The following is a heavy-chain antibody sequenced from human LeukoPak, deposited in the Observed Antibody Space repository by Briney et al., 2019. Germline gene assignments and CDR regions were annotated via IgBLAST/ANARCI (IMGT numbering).Heavy chain of an antibody. CDR1: GYTFTSYY. V-gene: IGHV1-46*01. J-gene: IGHJ4*02. CDR3: ARWERWLQYFDY. CDR2: INPSGGGT. D-gene: IGHD5-24*01. Sequence: ASVKVSCKASGYTFTSYYMHWVRQAPGQGLEWMGIINPSGGGTSYAQKFQGRVTMTRDMSTSTVYMELSSLRSEDTAVYYCARWERWLQYFDYWGQGTLVTVSS.